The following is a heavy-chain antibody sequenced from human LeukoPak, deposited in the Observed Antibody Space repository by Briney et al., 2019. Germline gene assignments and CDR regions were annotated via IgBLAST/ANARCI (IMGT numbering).Heavy chain of an antibody. CDR1: GFTFSTYA. CDR2: ISSNGQST. D-gene: IGHD3-9*01. V-gene: IGHV3-64*02. CDR3: ARGRWVDIVTHGLDY. Sequence: GGSLRLSCAASGFTFSTYAMHWVRQAPGKGLEYVSAISSNGQSTYYADSVKGRFTISRDNSENTVYLQMGSLRAEDMAVYYCARGRWVDIVTHGLDYWGQGSLVTVSS. J-gene: IGHJ4*02.